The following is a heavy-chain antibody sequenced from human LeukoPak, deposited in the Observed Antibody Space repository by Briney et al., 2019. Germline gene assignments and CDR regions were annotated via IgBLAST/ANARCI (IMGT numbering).Heavy chain of an antibody. Sequence: PSETLSLTCTVSGASTVSHYWSWIRQPPGKGLEWLGYISRSGHTNYNPSLKSRLSMSVATSKSHFSLNLTSVTAADTAIYYCARLSFGDSHFDQWGQGTLVTASS. CDR1: GASTVSHY. V-gene: IGHV4-59*08. J-gene: IGHJ4*02. D-gene: IGHD3-10*01. CDR2: ISRSGHT. CDR3: ARLSFGDSHFDQ.